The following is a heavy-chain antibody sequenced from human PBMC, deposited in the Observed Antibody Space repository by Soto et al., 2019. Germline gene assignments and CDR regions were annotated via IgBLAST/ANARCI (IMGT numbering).Heavy chain of an antibody. CDR2: ISGDASST. Sequence: GGSLRLSCAASGFTFSDYWMHWVRQVPGKGLVWVSRISGDASSTSYADPVKGRFTISRDNAKNTLYVQMNSLRVEDTAVYYCARGIGYSAQDYWGQGTPVTVSS. CDR1: GFTFSDYW. V-gene: IGHV3-74*01. CDR3: ARGIGYSAQDY. J-gene: IGHJ4*02. D-gene: IGHD1-1*01.